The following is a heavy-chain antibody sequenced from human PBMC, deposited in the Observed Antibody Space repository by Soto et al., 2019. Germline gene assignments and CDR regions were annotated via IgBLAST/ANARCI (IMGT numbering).Heavy chain of an antibody. D-gene: IGHD2-15*01. V-gene: IGHV3-48*02. Sequence: EVQLVESGGRLVQPGGSLRLSCAASGCTFNTYSMNCVRQAPGKGLECIAYISRDSRTVYYEDSVKGRFTSSRDNDKESLLEQMNSLRDEDTAVYYCARGFRPYVAYYGLDVWGQGTTVIVSS. J-gene: IGHJ6*02. CDR1: GCTFNTYS. CDR2: ISRDSRTV. CDR3: ARGFRPYVAYYGLDV.